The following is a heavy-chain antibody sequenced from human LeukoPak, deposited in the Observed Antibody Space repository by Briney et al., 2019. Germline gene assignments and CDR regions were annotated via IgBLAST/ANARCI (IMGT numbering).Heavy chain of an antibody. J-gene: IGHJ4*02. D-gene: IGHD3-10*01. V-gene: IGHV3-9*01. CDR2: ISWNSGSI. CDR1: XXTFXXXX. CDR3: AKDIRGDRGSKFDY. Sequence: SXXTFXXXXMHXXXXXPXXXXXXXSGISWNSGSIGYADSVKGRITISRDNAKNSLYLEMNSLRVEDTALYYCAKDIRGDRGSKFDYWGQGTLVTVSS.